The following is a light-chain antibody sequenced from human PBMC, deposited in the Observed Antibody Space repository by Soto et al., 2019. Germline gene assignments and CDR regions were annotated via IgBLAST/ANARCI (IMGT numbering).Light chain of an antibody. CDR1: QSVSSN. Sequence: EIVMTQSPATLSVSPGVRATLSCRASQSVSSNLAWYQQKPGQAPRLLIYGASTRATGIPARFSGSRSGTEFTLTISSRQSEDFAVYYCKQYNNWRGTFGQGTKVEIK. V-gene: IGKV3-15*01. J-gene: IGKJ1*01. CDR3: KQYNNWRGT. CDR2: GAS.